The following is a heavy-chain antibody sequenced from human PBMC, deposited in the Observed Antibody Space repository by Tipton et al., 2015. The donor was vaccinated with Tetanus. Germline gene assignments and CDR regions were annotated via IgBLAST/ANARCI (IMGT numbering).Heavy chain of an antibody. J-gene: IGHJ4*02. D-gene: IGHD3-10*01. CDR2: IYYSGNT. V-gene: IGHV4-39*01. Sequence: TLSLTCTVSGGSISSGGYYWGWIRQPPGKGLEWIGSIYYSGNTYYNPALKSRVTISVDTSTNQFSLKLSSVTAADTAVYYCARHNPSGLWFGELDSSFDYWGQGTLVTVSS. CDR1: GGSISSGGYY. CDR3: ARHNPSGLWFGELDSSFDY.